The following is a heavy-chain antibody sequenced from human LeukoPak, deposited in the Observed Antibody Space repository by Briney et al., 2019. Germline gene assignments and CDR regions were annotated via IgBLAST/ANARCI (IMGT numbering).Heavy chain of an antibody. J-gene: IGHJ4*02. CDR2: IRSKAYGGTT. CDR3: TRTTWIQLLDY. V-gene: IGHV3-49*04. D-gene: IGHD5-18*01. Sequence: PGGSLRLSCTASGFTFGDYAMSWVRQAPGKGLEWVGFIRSKAYGGTTEYAASVKGRFTISRDDSKSIAYLQMNSLKTEDTAVYYCTRTTWIQLLDYWGQGTLVTVSS. CDR1: GFTFGDYA.